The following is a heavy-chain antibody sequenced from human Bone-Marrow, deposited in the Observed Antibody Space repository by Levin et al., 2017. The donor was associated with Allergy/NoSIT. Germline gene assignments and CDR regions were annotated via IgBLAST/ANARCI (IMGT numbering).Heavy chain of an antibody. CDR1: GFTVSNNY. V-gene: IGHV3-53*01. Sequence: PGGSLRLSCAVSGFTVSNNYMSWVRQAPGKGLEWVAGRDSGGDPDDTDSVKGRFTISRDSSKNTVSLQMNSLRAEDTAVYYCARLIFGVAPGYYWGQGTLVTVSS. D-gene: IGHD3-3*02. CDR3: ARLIFGVAPGYY. J-gene: IGHJ4*02. CDR2: RDSGGDP.